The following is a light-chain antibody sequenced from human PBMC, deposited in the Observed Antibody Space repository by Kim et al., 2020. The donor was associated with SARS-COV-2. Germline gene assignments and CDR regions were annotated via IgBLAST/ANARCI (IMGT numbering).Light chain of an antibody. CDR1: QSVFFTSTGKNY. Sequence: GTHNCKSGQSVFFTSTGKNYLVWFQQKPGQPPRLLIDWASTRASGVSDRFTGSGSDTDFTLTISSLQPEDVAVYYCHQYFATPWTFGQGTKVDIK. CDR2: WAS. CDR3: HQYFATPWT. V-gene: IGKV4-1*01. J-gene: IGKJ1*01.